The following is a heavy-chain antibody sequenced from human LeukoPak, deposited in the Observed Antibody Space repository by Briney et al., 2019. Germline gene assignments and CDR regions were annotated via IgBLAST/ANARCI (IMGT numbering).Heavy chain of an antibody. V-gene: IGHV4-4*07. D-gene: IGHD6-6*01. Sequence: PSETLSLTCTVSGGSISSYYWSWIRQPAGKGLEWIGRIYTSGSTNYNPSLKSRVTISVDTSKNQFSLKLSSVTAADTAVYYCARGRTEKKEYSIIEYSSSVNWFDPWGQGTLVTVSS. CDR1: GGSISSYY. CDR3: ARGRTEKKEYSIIEYSSSVNWFDP. CDR2: IYTSGST. J-gene: IGHJ5*02.